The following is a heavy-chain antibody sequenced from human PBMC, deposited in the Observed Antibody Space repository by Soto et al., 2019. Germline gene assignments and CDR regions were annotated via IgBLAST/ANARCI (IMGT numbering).Heavy chain of an antibody. CDR2: INPGSGDT. CDR1: GYTFTSYA. V-gene: IGHV1-2*02. J-gene: IGHJ4*02. D-gene: IGHD1-1*01. Sequence: ASVKVSCKASGYTFTSYAISWVRQAPGQGLEWMGWINPGSGDTNQAQKFQGRVTMTGDTSSTTTYMELNSLTSDDTAVYYCARVAGHKNARFDTWGQGALVTVSS. CDR3: ARVAGHKNARFDT.